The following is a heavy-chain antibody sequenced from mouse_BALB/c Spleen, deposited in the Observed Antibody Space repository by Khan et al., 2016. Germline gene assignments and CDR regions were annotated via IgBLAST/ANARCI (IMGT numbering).Heavy chain of an antibody. J-gene: IGHJ4*01. V-gene: IGHV5-12*02. D-gene: IGHD1-1*01. CDR2: ISNGGGST. CDR1: GFTFSDYY. Sequence: EVELVESGGGLVQPGGSLKLSCATSGFTFSDYYMYWVRQTPEKRLEWVAYISNGGGSTYYPDTVKGRFTISRDNAKNTLYLQMSRLKSEDTAMYYCARQDYYSVSSYGMDYWGQETSVTVSS. CDR3: ARQDYYSVSSYGMDY.